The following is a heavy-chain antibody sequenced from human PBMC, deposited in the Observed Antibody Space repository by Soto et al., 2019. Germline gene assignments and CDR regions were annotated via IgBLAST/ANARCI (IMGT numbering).Heavy chain of an antibody. CDR2: ISYDGSNK. V-gene: IGHV3-30*18. CDR3: AKDPADSIVGSGDHTYYFDY. J-gene: IGHJ4*02. CDR1: GFTFSSYG. D-gene: IGHD3-3*02. Sequence: QVQLVESGGGVVQPGRSLRLSCAASGFTFSSYGMHWVRQAPGKGLEWVAVISYDGSNKYYADSVKGRFTISRDNSKNTLYLQMNSLRAEDTAVYYCAKDPADSIVGSGDHTYYFDYWGQGTLVTVSS.